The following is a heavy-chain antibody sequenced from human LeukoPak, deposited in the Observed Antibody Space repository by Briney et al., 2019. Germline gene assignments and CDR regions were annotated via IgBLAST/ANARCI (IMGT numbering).Heavy chain of an antibody. CDR2: IIPIFGTA. CDR1: GYTFTSYG. V-gene: IGHV1-69*13. CDR3: ARVKQYYYDSSGYYYEKYYWYFDL. Sequence: VASVKVSCKASGYTFTSYGISWVRQAPGQGLEWMGGIIPIFGTANYAQKFQGRVTITADESTSTAYMELSSLRSEDTAVYYCARVKQYYYDSSGYYYEKYYWYFDLWGRGTLVTVSS. D-gene: IGHD3-22*01. J-gene: IGHJ2*01.